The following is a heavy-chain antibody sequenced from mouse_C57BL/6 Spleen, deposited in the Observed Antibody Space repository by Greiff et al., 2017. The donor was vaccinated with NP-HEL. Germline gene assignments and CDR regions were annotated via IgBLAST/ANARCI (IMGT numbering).Heavy chain of an antibody. J-gene: IGHJ2*01. V-gene: IGHV3-6*01. CDR1: GYSITSGYY. Sequence: EVKLLESGPGLVKPSQSLSLTCSVTGYSITSGYYWNWIRQFPGNKLEWMGYISYDGSNNYNPSLKNRISITRDTSKNQFFLKLNSVTTEDTATYYCALGTTVVDYFDYWGQGTTLTVSS. CDR2: ISYDGSN. CDR3: ALGTTVVDYFDY. D-gene: IGHD1-1*01.